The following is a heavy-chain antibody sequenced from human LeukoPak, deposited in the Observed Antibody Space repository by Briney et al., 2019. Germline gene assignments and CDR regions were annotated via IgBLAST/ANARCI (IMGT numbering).Heavy chain of an antibody. D-gene: IGHD2/OR15-2a*01. Sequence: SETLSLTCTVSGASISSYYWSWIRQPPGKGLEWIGYIYYSGSTNYNPSLKSRLTISTDTSKNQFSLKLSSVTAADTAVYYCARGLNNRKSGRRFDVFEIWGQGTMVTVSS. CDR1: GASISSYY. CDR3: ARGLNNRKSGRRFDVFEI. J-gene: IGHJ3*02. CDR2: IYYSGST. V-gene: IGHV4-59*01.